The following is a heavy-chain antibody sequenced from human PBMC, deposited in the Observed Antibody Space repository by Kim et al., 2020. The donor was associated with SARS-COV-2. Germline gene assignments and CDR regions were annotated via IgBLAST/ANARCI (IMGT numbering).Heavy chain of an antibody. Sequence: GGSLRLSCAASGFTFSSYAMHWVRQAPGKGLEWVAVISYDGSNKYYADSVKGRFTISRDNSKNTLYLQMNSLRAEDTAVYYCARKDGYSSSSSLDYWGQGTLVTVSS. V-gene: IGHV3-30-3*01. CDR1: GFTFSSYA. J-gene: IGHJ4*02. CDR3: ARKDGYSSSSSLDY. CDR2: ISYDGSNK. D-gene: IGHD6-6*01.